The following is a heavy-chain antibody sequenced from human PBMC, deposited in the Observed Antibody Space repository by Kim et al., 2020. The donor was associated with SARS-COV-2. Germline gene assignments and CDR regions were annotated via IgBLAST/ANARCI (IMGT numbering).Heavy chain of an antibody. J-gene: IGHJ4*02. CDR3: ARDGYSSSSGGDY. CDR1: GGSVSSGSYY. CDR2: IYYSGST. D-gene: IGHD6-6*01. Sequence: SETLSLTCTVSGGSVSSGSYYWSWIRQPPGKGLEWIGYIYYSGSTNYNPSLKSRVTISVDTSKNQFSLKLSSVTAADTAVYYCARDGYSSSSGGDYWGQGTLVTVSS. V-gene: IGHV4-61*01.